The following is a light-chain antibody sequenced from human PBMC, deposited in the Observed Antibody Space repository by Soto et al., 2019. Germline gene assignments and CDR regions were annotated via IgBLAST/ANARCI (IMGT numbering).Light chain of an antibody. CDR2: KAS. V-gene: IGKV1-5*03. Sequence: DIQMTQSPSTLSGSVGDRVTITCRASQTISSWLAWYQQKPGKAPKLLIYKASTLKSGVPSRFSGSGSGTEFTLTISSLQPDDFATYCCQQYNSYRTFGQGTKVDIK. J-gene: IGKJ1*01. CDR3: QQYNSYRT. CDR1: QTISSW.